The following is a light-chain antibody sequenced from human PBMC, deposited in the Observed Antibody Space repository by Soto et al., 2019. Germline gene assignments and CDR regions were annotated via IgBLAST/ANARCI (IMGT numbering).Light chain of an antibody. Sequence: QLVLTQSSSASASLGSSVKLTCTLSSGHSSYIIAWHQQQPGKAPRYLMKLEGSGSYNKGSGVPDRLSGYSSGADRYLTISNLQSEDEADYYCETWDSNTYVVFGGGTKLTVL. J-gene: IGLJ2*01. CDR2: LEGSGSY. CDR1: SGHSSYI. V-gene: IGLV4-60*03. CDR3: ETWDSNTYVV.